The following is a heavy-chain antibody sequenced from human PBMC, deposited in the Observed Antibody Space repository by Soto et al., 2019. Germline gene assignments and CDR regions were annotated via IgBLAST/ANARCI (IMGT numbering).Heavy chain of an antibody. Sequence: GGPRLSCAASGFIFKMYWMHWVRQSPGKGLVWISRIYNDGTYSDYADSVRGRFTISRDNVNDTLYLQMNNLRAEDSGLYYCTRGPRPISTGTGAYWGQGTQVTVSS. CDR3: TRGPRPISTGTGAY. CDR2: IYNDGTYS. D-gene: IGHD3-10*01. J-gene: IGHJ4*02. V-gene: IGHV3-74*01. CDR1: GFIFKMYW.